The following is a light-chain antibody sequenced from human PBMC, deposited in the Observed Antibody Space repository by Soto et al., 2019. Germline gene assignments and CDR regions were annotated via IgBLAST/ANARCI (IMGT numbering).Light chain of an antibody. CDR1: QGISDY. CDR2: AAS. V-gene: IGKV1-27*01. J-gene: IGKJ4*01. Sequence: DIPMTQSPSSLSASIGDRVTITCRASQGISDYLAWYQQKPGKVPKLLIYAASTLQSGVPSRFSGSGSGTDFTLTISSLQPEDVATYYCQKCNSALTFGGGTKVEIK. CDR3: QKCNSALT.